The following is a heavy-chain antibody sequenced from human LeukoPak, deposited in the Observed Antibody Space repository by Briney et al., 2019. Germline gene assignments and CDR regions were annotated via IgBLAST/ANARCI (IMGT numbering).Heavy chain of an antibody. V-gene: IGHV3-23*01. CDR3: ANGVLRFLEWLNYYYGMDV. CDR2: ISGSGGST. D-gene: IGHD3-3*01. CDR1: GFTFSSYA. Sequence: SGGSLRLSCAASGFTFSSYAMSWVRQAPGKGLEWVSAISGSGGSTYYADSVKGRFTISRDNSKNTLYLQMNSLRAEDTAVYYCANGVLRFLEWLNYYYGMDVWGQGTTVTVSS. J-gene: IGHJ6*02.